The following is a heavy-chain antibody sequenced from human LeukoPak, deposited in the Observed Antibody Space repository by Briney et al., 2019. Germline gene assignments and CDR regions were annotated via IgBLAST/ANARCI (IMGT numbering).Heavy chain of an antibody. CDR3: AKDYLGQMVMFDV. D-gene: IGHD6-13*01. CDR1: GFIFRSYA. Sequence: GGSLRLFCAASGFIFRSYATGWVRQAPGRGLGWVSSVTGDGETTFYADSVKGRFSVSRDNSRNTLSLTMNSLRVEDTALYYCAKDYLGQMVMFDVWGQGTMVTVSS. J-gene: IGHJ3*01. V-gene: IGHV3-23*01. CDR2: VTGDGETT.